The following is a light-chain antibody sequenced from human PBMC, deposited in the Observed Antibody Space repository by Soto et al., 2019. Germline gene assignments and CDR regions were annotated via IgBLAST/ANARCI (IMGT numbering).Light chain of an antibody. J-gene: IGKJ1*01. CDR2: GAS. CDR1: QRISDT. V-gene: IGKV3-15*01. Sequence: IVMTQSPATLSVSPGGRATLSFRASQRISDTLAWYQQKPGQAPRLLIYGASRSATGFPARFSGSGSGTDFTLTISSLQSEDFAVYYCQQYDNWPWTFGQGTKVDIK. CDR3: QQYDNWPWT.